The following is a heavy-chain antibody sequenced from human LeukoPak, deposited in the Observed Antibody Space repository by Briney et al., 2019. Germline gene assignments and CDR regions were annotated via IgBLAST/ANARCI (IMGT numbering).Heavy chain of an antibody. V-gene: IGHV3-74*01. J-gene: IGHJ4*02. Sequence: GGSLRLSCATSGLTFRTTWMHWVRQAPGKGLMWVSRMNGEGTTIDYADSVKGRFTVSRDYAKNTLFLQMNNLRTEDTALYFCATARNFRSEYWGQGSLVIVSA. CDR1: GLTFRTTW. CDR3: ATARNFRSEY. CDR2: MNGEGTTI. D-gene: IGHD1-7*01.